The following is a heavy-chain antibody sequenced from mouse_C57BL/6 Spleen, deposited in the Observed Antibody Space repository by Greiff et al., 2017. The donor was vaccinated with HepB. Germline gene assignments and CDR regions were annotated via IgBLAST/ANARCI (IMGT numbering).Heavy chain of an antibody. CDR1: GYTFTSYG. V-gene: IGHV1-81*01. CDR3: ARRDYGSSYDAY. CDR2: IYPRSGNT. D-gene: IGHD1-1*01. J-gene: IGHJ3*01. Sequence: QVQLQQSGAELARPGASVKLSCKASGYTFTSYGISWVKQRTGQGLEWIGEIYPRSGNTYYNEKFKGKATLTADKSSSTAYMELRSLTSEDSAVYFCARRDYGSSYDAYWGQGTLVTVSA.